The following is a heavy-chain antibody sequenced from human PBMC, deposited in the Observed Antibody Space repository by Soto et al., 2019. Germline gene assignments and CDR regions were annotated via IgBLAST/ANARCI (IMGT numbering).Heavy chain of an antibody. V-gene: IGHV4-59*01. CDR3: ARAKISLALTIDY. D-gene: IGHD4-17*01. CDR1: GGSITGYY. CDR2: IFYTGST. J-gene: IGHJ4*02. Sequence: SETLSLTCTVSGGSITGYYWAWIRQPPRKELEWIGYIFYTGSTNYNPSLKGRVTMSIDTSKNQFSLNLSSVTAADTATYYCARAKISLALTIDYWGQGALVTVSS.